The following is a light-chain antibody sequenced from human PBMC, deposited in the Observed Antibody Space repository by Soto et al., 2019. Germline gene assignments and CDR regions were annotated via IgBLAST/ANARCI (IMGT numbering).Light chain of an antibody. CDR3: RQGTHKPPIT. Sequence: EVVLTQSPPSLAVSLGQTSSMSCRSGQIIVHSDGYTYLSCFHRRPGQSPRRLIYRVSYRDSGVPDRISGSGSGTDFTLRITGVVDVDAGLNYCRQGTHKPPITFGQGTRLDIK. CDR1: QIIVHSDGYTY. CDR2: RVS. J-gene: IGKJ5*01. V-gene: IGKV2-30*02.